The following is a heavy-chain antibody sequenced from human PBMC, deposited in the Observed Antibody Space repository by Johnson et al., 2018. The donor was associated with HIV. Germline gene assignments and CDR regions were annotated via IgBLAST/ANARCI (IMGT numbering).Heavy chain of an antibody. Sequence: EQLVESGGGLVQPGGSLRLSCAASGITVGTNYMSWVRQAPGKGLEWVSVIFSVGDVYYADSVKGRFTISRDNSKNTLHHQMNSLRVDDTAVYYCARSPGYDHDYGGFDIWGQGTMVTVSS. D-gene: IGHD4-23*01. V-gene: IGHV3-66*01. CDR3: ARSPGYDHDYGGFDI. CDR2: IFSVGDV. J-gene: IGHJ3*02. CDR1: GITVGTNY.